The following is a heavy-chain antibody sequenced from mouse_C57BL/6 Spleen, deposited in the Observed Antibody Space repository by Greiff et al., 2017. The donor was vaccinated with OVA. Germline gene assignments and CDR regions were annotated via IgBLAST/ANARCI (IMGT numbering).Heavy chain of an antibody. CDR2: INPGSGGT. V-gene: IGHV1-54*01. J-gene: IGHJ2*01. CDR3: AREAIYDGYYVDFDY. D-gene: IGHD2-3*01. CDR1: GYAFTNYL. Sequence: QVQLKQSGAELVRPGTSVKVSCKASGYAFTNYLIEWVKQRPGQGLEWIGVINPGSGGTNYNEKFKGKATLTADKSSSTAYMQLSSLTSEDSAVYFCAREAIYDGYYVDFDYWGQGTTLTVSS.